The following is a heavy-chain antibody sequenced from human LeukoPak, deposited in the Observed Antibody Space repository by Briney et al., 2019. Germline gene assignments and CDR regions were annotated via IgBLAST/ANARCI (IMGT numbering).Heavy chain of an antibody. CDR2: ISSSSSYI. CDR3: AREGMKKTYYYDSSGPWYFDL. D-gene: IGHD3-22*01. CDR1: GFTSSSYS. J-gene: IGHJ2*01. V-gene: IGHV3-21*01. Sequence: GGSLRLSCAASGFTSSSYSMNWVRQAPGKGLEWVSSISSSSSYIYYADSVKGRFTISRDNAKNSLYLQMNSLRAEDTAVYYCAREGMKKTYYYDSSGPWYFDLWGRGTLVTVSS.